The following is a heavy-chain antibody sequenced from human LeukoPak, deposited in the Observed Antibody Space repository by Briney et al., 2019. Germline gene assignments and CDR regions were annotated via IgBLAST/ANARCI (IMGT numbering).Heavy chain of an antibody. J-gene: IGHJ4*02. V-gene: IGHV3-21*06. CDR2: ISSSSSYI. D-gene: IGHD6-6*01. Sequence: GGSLRLSCAASGFTFSSYSMNWVRQAPGKGLEWVSSISSSSSYIYYADSVKGRFTISRDDAKNSVHLQMNSLRAEDTAVYYCARIGYSSSSFDYWGQGTLATVSS. CDR3: ARIGYSSSSFDY. CDR1: GFTFSSYS.